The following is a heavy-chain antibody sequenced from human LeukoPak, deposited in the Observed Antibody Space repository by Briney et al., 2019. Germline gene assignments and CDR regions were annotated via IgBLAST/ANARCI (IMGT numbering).Heavy chain of an antibody. V-gene: IGHV1-8*03. CDR1: VYTFTSYD. CDR3: ARVRYSYGAYYYYYYMDV. Sequence: GASVKVSCKASVYTFTSYDINWVRQATGQGLEWMGWMNPNSGNTGYAQKFQGRVTITRNTSISTAYMELSSLRSEDTAVYYCARVRYSYGAYYYYYYMDVWGKGTTVTVSS. CDR2: MNPNSGNT. D-gene: IGHD5-18*01. J-gene: IGHJ6*03.